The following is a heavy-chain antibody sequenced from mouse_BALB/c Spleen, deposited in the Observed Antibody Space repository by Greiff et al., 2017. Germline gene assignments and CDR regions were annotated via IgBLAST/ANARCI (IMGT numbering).Heavy chain of an antibody. CDR2: IYPYNGGT. Sequence: EVQRVESGPELVKPGASVKISCKASGYTFTDYNMHWVKQSHGKSLEWIGYIYPYNGGTGYNQKFKSKATLTVDNSSSTAYMELRSLTSEDSAVYYCAREGYYYGSSMGFRYAMDYWGQGTSVTVSS. CDR3: AREGYYYGSSMGFRYAMDY. J-gene: IGHJ4*01. V-gene: IGHV1S29*02. CDR1: GYTFTDYN. D-gene: IGHD1-1*01.